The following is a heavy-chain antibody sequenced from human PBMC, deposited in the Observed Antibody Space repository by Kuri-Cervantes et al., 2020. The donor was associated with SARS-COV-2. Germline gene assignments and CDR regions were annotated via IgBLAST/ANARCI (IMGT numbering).Heavy chain of an antibody. D-gene: IGHD3-16*02. Sequence: GGSLRLSCAASGYTVSSNYMSWVRQAPGKGLEWVSAISGSGGSTYYADSVKGRFTISRDNSKNTLYLQMNSLRAEDTAVYYCAKYSYDYVWGSYHIYFDYWGQGTLVTVSS. V-gene: IGHV3-23*01. J-gene: IGHJ4*02. CDR1: GYTVSSNY. CDR2: ISGSGGST. CDR3: AKYSYDYVWGSYHIYFDY.